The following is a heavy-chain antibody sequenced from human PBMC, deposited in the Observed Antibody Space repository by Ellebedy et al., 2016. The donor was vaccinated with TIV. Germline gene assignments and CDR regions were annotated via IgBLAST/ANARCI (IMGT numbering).Heavy chain of an antibody. CDR3: AKINHVYVWGSYTPPEYFDY. CDR2: IKQDGSEK. CDR1: GFTFSSYW. D-gene: IGHD3-16*01. V-gene: IGHV3-7*03. J-gene: IGHJ4*02. Sequence: GESLKISCAASGFTFSSYWMSWVRQAPGKGLEWVATIKQDGSEKYYVDSLKGRFTISRGNAKNSLYLQMNSLRAEDTAVYYCAKINHVYVWGSYTPPEYFDYWGQGTLVTVSS.